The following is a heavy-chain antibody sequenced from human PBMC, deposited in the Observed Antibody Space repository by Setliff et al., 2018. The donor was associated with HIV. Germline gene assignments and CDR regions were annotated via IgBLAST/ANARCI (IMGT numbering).Heavy chain of an antibody. D-gene: IGHD5-18*01. V-gene: IGHV3-48*01. CDR3: ARAPWIQLWDLLDY. Sequence: GGSLRLSCTASGFTFSSYSVNWVRQAPGKGLEWVAFISGNGGAINYADSVKGRFTISRDNSKNTLYLQMNSLRVEDTAMYYCARAPWIQLWDLLDYWGQGTLVTVSS. CDR2: ISGNGGAI. J-gene: IGHJ4*02. CDR1: GFTFSSYS.